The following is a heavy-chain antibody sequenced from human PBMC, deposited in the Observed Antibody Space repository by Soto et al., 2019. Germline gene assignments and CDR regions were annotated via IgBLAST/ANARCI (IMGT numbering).Heavy chain of an antibody. Sequence: HPGGSLRLSCAASGFTFYSYAMTWVRQAPGMGLEWISAISRDGGSTYYADSVTGRFTISRDNSKNTLYLHMNSLRAEDTAVYSCAKVGETQPLGFWYSSAFTHWGQGILVTVSS. CDR3: AKVGETQPLGFWYSSAFTH. J-gene: IGHJ4*02. CDR1: GFTFYSYA. D-gene: IGHD6-19*01. CDR2: ISRDGGST. V-gene: IGHV3-23*01.